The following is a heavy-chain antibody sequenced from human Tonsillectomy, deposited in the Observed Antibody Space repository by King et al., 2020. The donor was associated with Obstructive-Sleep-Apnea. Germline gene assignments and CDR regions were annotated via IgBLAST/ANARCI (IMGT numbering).Heavy chain of an antibody. CDR2: IYYSRTT. CDR3: AGGWIVDAPMGPNFDY. CDR1: GGSISSYH. J-gene: IGHJ4*02. V-gene: IGHV4-59*01. Sequence: VQLQESGPGLVKPSETLSLTCTVSGGSISSYHWSWVRQPPGKGLEWFGYIYYSRTTSYNPSRNSRVTISVETSKSQVSLKLSSVTTADTAVYYCAGGWIVDAPMGPNFDYWGQGMLVTVSS. D-gene: IGHD5-18*01.